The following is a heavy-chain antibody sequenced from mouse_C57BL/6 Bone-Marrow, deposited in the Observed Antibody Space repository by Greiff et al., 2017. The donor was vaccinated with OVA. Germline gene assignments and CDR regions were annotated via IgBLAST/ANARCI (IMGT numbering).Heavy chain of an antibody. Sequence: EVKLVESGGGLVQPGGSLSLSCAASGFTFTDYYMSWVRQPPGKALEWLGFIRNKANGYTTEYSASVKGRFTISRDNSQSILYLQMNALRAEDSATYYCARSLIRCAMDYWGQGTSVTVSS. CDR3: ARSLIRCAMDY. D-gene: IGHD1-1*01. CDR2: IRNKANGYTT. CDR1: GFTFTDYY. J-gene: IGHJ4*01. V-gene: IGHV7-3*01.